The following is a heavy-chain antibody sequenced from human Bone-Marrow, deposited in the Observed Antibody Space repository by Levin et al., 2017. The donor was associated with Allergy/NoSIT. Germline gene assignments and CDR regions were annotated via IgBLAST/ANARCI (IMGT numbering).Heavy chain of an antibody. CDR1: GGSISSYY. J-gene: IGHJ4*02. V-gene: IGHV4-4*07. D-gene: IGHD3-3*01. Sequence: SQTLSLTCTVSGGSISSYYWSWIRQPAGKGLEWIGRIYTSGSTNYNPSLKSRVTMSVDTSKNQFSLKLSSVTAADTAVYYCARVARPPDFWSGYYWDYFDYWGQGTLVTVSS. CDR2: IYTSGST. CDR3: ARVARPPDFWSGYYWDYFDY.